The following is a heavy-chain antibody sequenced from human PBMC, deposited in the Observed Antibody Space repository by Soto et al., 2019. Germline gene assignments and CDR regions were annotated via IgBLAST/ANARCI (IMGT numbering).Heavy chain of an antibody. D-gene: IGHD6-13*01. CDR2: IYYSGST. Sequence: SETLSLTCTVSGGSVSSGSYYWSWIRQPPGKGLEWIGYIYYSGSTNYNPSLKSRVTISVDTSKNQFSLKLSSVTAADTAVYYCARGAGSSWYFWFDPWGQGTLVTVS. V-gene: IGHV4-61*01. J-gene: IGHJ5*02. CDR1: GGSVSSGSYY. CDR3: ARGAGSSWYFWFDP.